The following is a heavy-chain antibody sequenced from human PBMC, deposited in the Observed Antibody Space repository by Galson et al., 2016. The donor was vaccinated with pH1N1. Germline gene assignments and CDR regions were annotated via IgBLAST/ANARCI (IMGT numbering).Heavy chain of an antibody. CDR2: ILPIFGIT. CDR3: ARGAELQNYDSSGYYSHLEN. V-gene: IGHV1-69*13. J-gene: IGHJ4*02. D-gene: IGHD3-22*01. Sequence: SVKFSCKASGGSFRSSAFNWVRQAPRQGLEERGGILPIFGITSYAQYFQGRVTITADESATTISMDLRRLRPEDTAVYYCARGAELQNYDSSGYYSHLENWGQGTLVTVSS. CDR1: GGSFRSSA.